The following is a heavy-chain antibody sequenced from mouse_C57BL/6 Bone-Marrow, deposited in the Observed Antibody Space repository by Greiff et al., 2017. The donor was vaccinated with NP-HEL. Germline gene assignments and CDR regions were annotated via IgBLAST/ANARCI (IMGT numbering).Heavy chain of an antibody. Sequence: VKLVESGGDLVKPGGSLKLSCAASGFTFSSYGMSWVRQTPDKRLEWVATISSGGSYTYYPDSVKGRFTISRDNAKNTLYLQMSSLKSEDTAMYYCAINYYGAYWGQGTTLTVSS. CDR1: GFTFSSYG. J-gene: IGHJ2*01. CDR3: AINYYGAY. V-gene: IGHV5-6*02. CDR2: ISSGGSYT.